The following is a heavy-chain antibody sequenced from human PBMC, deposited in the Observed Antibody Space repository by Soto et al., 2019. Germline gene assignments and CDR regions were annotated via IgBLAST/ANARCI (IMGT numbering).Heavy chain of an antibody. CDR3: ARGGTTGGLDV. D-gene: IGHD3-16*01. V-gene: IGHV3-30*19. CDR2: TSYDGSDK. CDR1: GFTFRSYV. Sequence: QVQLVESGGGVVQPGTSLRVSCVGSGFTFRSYVIHWVRQAPGKGLEWVALTSYDGSDKYYGDSVRGRFTISRDKSRNTVDLQMDRLRLEDTALYYCARGGTTGGLDVWGQGTLVSVSS. J-gene: IGHJ1*01.